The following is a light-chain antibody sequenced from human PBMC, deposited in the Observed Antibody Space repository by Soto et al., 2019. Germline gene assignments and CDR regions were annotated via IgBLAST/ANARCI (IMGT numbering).Light chain of an antibody. CDR2: DVS. J-gene: IGLJ1*01. CDR1: SSDVGGYNY. Sequence: QSALTQPASVSGSPGQSITISCTGTSSDVGGYNYVSWYQQHPGKAPKLMIYDVSNRPSGVSNRFSGSKSGNTASLTISGLQAEDEADYYCSSSTSRSTYGFGSGTKVTVL. CDR3: SSSTSRSTYG. V-gene: IGLV2-14*03.